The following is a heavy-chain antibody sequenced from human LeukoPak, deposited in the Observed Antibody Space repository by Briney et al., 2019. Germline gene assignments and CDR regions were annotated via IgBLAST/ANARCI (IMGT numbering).Heavy chain of an antibody. Sequence: ASVKVSCKASGYTFTSYDINWVRQATGQGLEWMGWMNPNSGNTGYAQKFQGRVTITRNTSISTAYMELSSLRSEDTAVYYCARVGGAAAGTFWERYYYYYYMDVWGKGTTVTVSS. CDR1: GYTFTSYD. CDR2: MNPNSGNT. J-gene: IGHJ6*03. CDR3: ARVGGAAAGTFWERYYYYYYMDV. V-gene: IGHV1-8*03. D-gene: IGHD6-13*01.